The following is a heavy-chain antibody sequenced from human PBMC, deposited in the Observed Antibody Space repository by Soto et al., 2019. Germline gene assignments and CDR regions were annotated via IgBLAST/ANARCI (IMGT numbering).Heavy chain of an antibody. CDR3: AKGHVYYILYSDY. CDR1: GFPFSSYS. CDR2: IRVSGGST. V-gene: IGHV3-23*01. Sequence: GGSLRLSCAASGFPFSSYSMNWVRQAPGKGLEWVSGIRVSGGSTYYADSVKGRFTISRDNSKNTLYLQMNSLSAEYTAVYYWAKGHVYYILYSDYVGQATLDTLSS. D-gene: IGHD2-8*01. J-gene: IGHJ4*02.